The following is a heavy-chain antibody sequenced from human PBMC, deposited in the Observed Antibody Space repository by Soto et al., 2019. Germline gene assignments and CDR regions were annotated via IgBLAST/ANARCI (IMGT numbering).Heavy chain of an antibody. D-gene: IGHD3-10*01. Sequence: SETLSLTCAVYGGSFSGYYWSWIRQPPGKGLEWIGEINHSGSTNYNPSLKSRVTISVDTSKNQFSLKLSSVTAADTAVYYCAIWFGESKYYFDYWGQGTLVTVSS. CDR3: AIWFGESKYYFDY. J-gene: IGHJ4*02. V-gene: IGHV4-34*01. CDR1: GGSFSGYY. CDR2: INHSGST.